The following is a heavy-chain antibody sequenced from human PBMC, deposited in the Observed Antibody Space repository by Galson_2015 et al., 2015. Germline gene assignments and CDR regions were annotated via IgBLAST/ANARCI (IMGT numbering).Heavy chain of an antibody. D-gene: IGHD3-16*01. CDR3: AKVNVSGMGDLDF. Sequence: SLRLSCAASGFTFSHFALTWVRQAPGKGLEWVATLSGSGESRYYIDSVKGRFTISRDNSQNTVYLQMNSLRVDDTALYYCAKVNVSGMGDLDFWVQGTLVTVSS. CDR2: LSGSGESR. CDR1: GFTFSHFA. V-gene: IGHV3-23*01. J-gene: IGHJ4*02.